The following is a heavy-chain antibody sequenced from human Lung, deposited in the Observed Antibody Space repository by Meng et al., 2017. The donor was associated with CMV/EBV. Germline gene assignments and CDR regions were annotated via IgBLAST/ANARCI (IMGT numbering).Heavy chain of an antibody. Sequence: SXAASGFTFSSYSMNWVRQAPGKGLEWVSSISSSSSYIYYADSVKGRFTISRDNAKNSLYLQMNSLRAEDTAVYYCARVGPFDFWSGYSSPDSYNWFDPWGQGTXVTVSS. CDR3: ARVGPFDFWSGYSSPDSYNWFDP. J-gene: IGHJ5*02. V-gene: IGHV3-21*01. CDR1: GFTFSSYS. D-gene: IGHD3-3*01. CDR2: ISSSSSYI.